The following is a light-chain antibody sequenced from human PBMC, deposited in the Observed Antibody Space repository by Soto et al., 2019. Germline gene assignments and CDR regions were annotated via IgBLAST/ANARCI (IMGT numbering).Light chain of an antibody. CDR3: CSYTDIALDVV. CDR1: SSEIGDYDY. J-gene: IGLJ2*01. V-gene: IGLV2-14*01. Sequence: QSALTQPASVSGSPGQSITISCTGTSSEIGDYDYVSWYQHLPGKAPKLLIFDVTHRPSGVSDRFSGSKSGNTASLTISGVRPEDEADYYCCSYTDIALDVVFGGGTKVTVL. CDR2: DVT.